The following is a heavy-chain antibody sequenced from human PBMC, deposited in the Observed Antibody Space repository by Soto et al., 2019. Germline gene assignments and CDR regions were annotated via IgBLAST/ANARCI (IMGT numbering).Heavy chain of an antibody. V-gene: IGHV3-23*01. CDR3: AKDLRITMVRGVSPFDY. J-gene: IGHJ4*02. Sequence: PGGSLRLSCAASGFTFSSYAMSWVRQAPGKGLEWVSAISGSGGSTYYADSVKGRFTISRDNSKNTLYLQMNSLRAEDTAVYYCAKDLRITMVRGVSPFDYWGQGTLVTVSS. CDR1: GFTFSSYA. CDR2: ISGSGGST. D-gene: IGHD3-10*01.